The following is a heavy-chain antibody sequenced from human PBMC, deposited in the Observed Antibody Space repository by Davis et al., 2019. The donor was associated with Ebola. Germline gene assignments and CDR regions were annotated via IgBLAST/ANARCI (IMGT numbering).Heavy chain of an antibody. CDR1: LYTFTSYA. J-gene: IGHJ4*02. D-gene: IGHD4-17*01. CDR3: ARGTYGDSIFDY. CDR2: INAGNGNT. Sequence: ASVTVSCKASLYTFTSYAMHWVRQAPGQRLEWMGWINAGNGNTKYSQKFQGRVTITRDTSASTAYMELSSLRSEDTAVYYCARGTYGDSIFDYWGQGTLVTVSS. V-gene: IGHV1-3*01.